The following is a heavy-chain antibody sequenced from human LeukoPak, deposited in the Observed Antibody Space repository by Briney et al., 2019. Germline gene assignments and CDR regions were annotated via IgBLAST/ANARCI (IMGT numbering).Heavy chain of an antibody. D-gene: IGHD1-7*01. CDR3: ARSNWNYAVYFDY. CDR2: IYSGGNT. Sequence: GGSLRLSCAASGFTVSNTYMGWLRQAPGKGLEWVSVIYSGGNTYYADSVKGRFTISRDNSKNTLFLQMNSLRAEDTAVYYCARSNWNYAVYFDYWGQGTPVTVSS. V-gene: IGHV3-53*01. CDR1: GFTVSNTY. J-gene: IGHJ4*02.